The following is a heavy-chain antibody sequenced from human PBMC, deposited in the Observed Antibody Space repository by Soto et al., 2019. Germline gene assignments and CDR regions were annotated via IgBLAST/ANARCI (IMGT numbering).Heavy chain of an antibody. D-gene: IGHD2-8*01. V-gene: IGHV6-1*01. CDR2: TYYRSKWYS. Sequence: SQTLSLTCAISGDSVSGNSVTWNWIRQSPSRGLEWLGRTYYRSKWYSDYAVSVKSRVTINPDTSKNQFSLQLNSVTPEDTAVYYCVRLIGNSWLDSWGQGTLVTSPQ. CDR3: VRLIGNSWLDS. CDR1: GDSVSGNSVT. J-gene: IGHJ5*01.